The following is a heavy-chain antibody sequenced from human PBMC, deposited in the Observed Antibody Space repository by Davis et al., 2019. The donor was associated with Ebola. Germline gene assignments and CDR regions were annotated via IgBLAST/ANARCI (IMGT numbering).Heavy chain of an antibody. CDR2: INPSGGST. CDR3: ARDSSSSVVVTAIFDY. D-gene: IGHD2-21*02. J-gene: IGHJ4*02. Sequence: APVKVSCKASGYTFTSYYMHWVRQAPGQGLEWMGIINPSGGSTSYAQKFQGRVTMTRDTSTSTVYMELSSLRSEDTAVYYCARDSSSSVVVTAIFDYWGQGTLVTVSS. V-gene: IGHV1-46*01. CDR1: GYTFTSYY.